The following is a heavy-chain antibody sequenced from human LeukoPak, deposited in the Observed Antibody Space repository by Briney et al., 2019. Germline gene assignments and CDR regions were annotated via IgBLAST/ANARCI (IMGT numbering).Heavy chain of an antibody. CDR1: GYTFTGYY. V-gene: IGHV1-2*04. D-gene: IGHD5-12*01. Sequence: ASVKVSCKASGYTFTGYYMHWVRQAPGQGLEWMGWINPNSGGTNYAQKFQGWVTMTRDTSISTAYMELSRLRSDDTAVYYCARADSGWLYYFDYWGQGTLVTVSS. CDR3: ARADSGWLYYFDY. J-gene: IGHJ4*02. CDR2: INPNSGGT.